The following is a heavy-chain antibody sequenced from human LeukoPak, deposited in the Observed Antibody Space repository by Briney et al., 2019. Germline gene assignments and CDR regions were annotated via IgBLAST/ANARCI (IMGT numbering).Heavy chain of an antibody. CDR2: IYHSESS. D-gene: IGHD3-3*01. J-gene: IGHJ2*01. CDR3: ARAILTPSGYVWYFDL. V-gene: IGHV4-59*06. Sequence: PSETLSLTCTVSGGSISAYYWSWIRQPPGKGLEWIGYIYHSESSYYNPSLRSRPTISVDTSKNQFSLNLNSVTAADTALYYCARAILTPSGYVWYFDLWGRGTLVTVSS. CDR1: GGSISAYY.